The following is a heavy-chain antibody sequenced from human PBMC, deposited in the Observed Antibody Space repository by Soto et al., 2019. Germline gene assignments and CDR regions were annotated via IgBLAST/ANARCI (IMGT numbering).Heavy chain of an antibody. Sequence: EVQLLQSGGGLVQPGGSLRLSCAASGFSFGNYVMNWVRQAPGEGLEWVSGISDSGGSSSSADSVKGRFTVSRDNSKNTLYLQMDSLTGDDTAVYYCTKGGDSWSGYAQHWGQGALVTVAS. V-gene: IGHV3-23*01. CDR2: ISDSGGSS. D-gene: IGHD3-3*01. CDR3: TKGGDSWSGYAQH. CDR1: GFSFGNYV. J-gene: IGHJ1*01.